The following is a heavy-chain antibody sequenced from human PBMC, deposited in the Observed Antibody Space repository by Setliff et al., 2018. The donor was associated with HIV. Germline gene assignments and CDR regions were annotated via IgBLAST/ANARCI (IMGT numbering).Heavy chain of an antibody. CDR1: GYTFSDYG. CDR2: ISAHNGRI. D-gene: IGHD3-9*01. V-gene: IGHV1-18*01. J-gene: IGHJ4*02. Sequence: ASVKVSCKASGYTFSDYGISWVRQAPGQGLEWMGWISAHNGRINYAQKFQGRVTMTTDRSTSTVYMELRSLRSDDTAVYYCARDLDILTGYYWGLDYWGQGTLVTVSS. CDR3: ARDLDILTGYYWGLDY.